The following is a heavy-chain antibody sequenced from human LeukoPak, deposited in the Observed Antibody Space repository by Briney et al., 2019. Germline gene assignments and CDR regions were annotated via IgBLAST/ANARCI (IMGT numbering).Heavy chain of an antibody. CDR3: VKSEDGGYSYGYGTPLDY. CDR2: IYSGGST. J-gene: IGHJ4*02. D-gene: IGHD5-18*01. V-gene: IGHV3-66*02. Sequence: PGGSLRLSCAASGFTVSSNYMSWVRQAPGKGLEWVSVIYSGGSTYYSDSVKGRFTISRDNSKNTLYLQMSSLRAEDTAVYYCVKSEDGGYSYGYGTPLDYWGQGTLVTVSS. CDR1: GFTVSSNY.